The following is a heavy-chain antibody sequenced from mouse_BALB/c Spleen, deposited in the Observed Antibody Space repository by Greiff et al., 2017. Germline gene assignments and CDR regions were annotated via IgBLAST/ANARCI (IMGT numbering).Heavy chain of an antibody. D-gene: IGHD2-14*01. CDR2: IYPGDGDT. Sequence: QVQLKQSGPELVKPGASVKISCKASGYAFSSSWMNWVKQRPGQGLEWIGRIYPGDGDTNYNGKFKGKATLTADKSSSTAYMQLSSLTSVDSAVYFCARGEAYYRYEGAMDYWGQGTSVTVSS. CDR3: ARGEAYYRYEGAMDY. CDR1: GYAFSSSW. V-gene: IGHV1-82*01. J-gene: IGHJ4*01.